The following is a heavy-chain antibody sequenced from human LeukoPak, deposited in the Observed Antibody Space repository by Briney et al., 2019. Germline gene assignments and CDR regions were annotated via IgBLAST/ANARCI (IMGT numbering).Heavy chain of an antibody. CDR2: ISSSGSTI. CDR1: GLTFSSYE. D-gene: IGHD3-9*01. J-gene: IGHJ6*04. Sequence: GGSLRLSCAASGLTFSSYEMNWVRQAPGKGLEWVSYISSSGSTIYYADSVKGRFTISRDNAKNSLYLQMNSLRAEDTAVYYCAREVLRYFDWSYGMDVWGKGTTVTVSS. CDR3: AREVLRYFDWSYGMDV. V-gene: IGHV3-48*03.